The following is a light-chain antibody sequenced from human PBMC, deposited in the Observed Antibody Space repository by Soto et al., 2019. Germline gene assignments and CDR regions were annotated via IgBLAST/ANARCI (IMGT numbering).Light chain of an antibody. J-gene: IGKJ5*01. V-gene: IGKV3-20*01. CDR1: QSVSSRN. Sequence: EIVLTQSPGTLSLSPGERATLSCRASQSVSSRNIAWYQQKPGQTPRLLIYDASSRATDIPDRFSGSGSGTDFTLTISRLEPEDFAVYYCQQYGSSPPITFGQGTRLEIK. CDR2: DAS. CDR3: QQYGSSPPIT.